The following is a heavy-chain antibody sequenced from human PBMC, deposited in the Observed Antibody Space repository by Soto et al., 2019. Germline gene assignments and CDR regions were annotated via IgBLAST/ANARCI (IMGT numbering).Heavy chain of an antibody. J-gene: IGHJ6*02. D-gene: IGHD2-2*01. V-gene: IGHV1-69*01. CDR3: ASSQGSSTSLEIYYYYYYGMDV. CDR2: IIPISGTA. CDR1: GGTFSSYA. Sequence: QVQLVQSGAEVKKPGSSVKVSCKASGGTFSSYAIIWVRQAPGQGLEWMGGIIPISGTANYAQKFQGRVTITADESTSTAYMELSSLRSEDTAVYYCASSQGSSTSLEIYYYYYYGMDVWGQGTTVTVSS.